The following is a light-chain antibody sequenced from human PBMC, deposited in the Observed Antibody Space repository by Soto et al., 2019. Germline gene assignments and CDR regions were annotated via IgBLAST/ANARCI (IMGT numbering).Light chain of an antibody. CDR3: QQYNNWPPIT. V-gene: IGKV3-15*01. CDR2: DAS. CDR1: QSVRSK. Sequence: EIVMTQSPGTLSVSPGERATLSCRASQSVRSKLAWYQQKPGQAPRLLIYDASTRATGIRARFSGSGSGTEFTLTISSLQSEDFAVYYCQQYNNWPPITFGQGTRLEIK. J-gene: IGKJ5*01.